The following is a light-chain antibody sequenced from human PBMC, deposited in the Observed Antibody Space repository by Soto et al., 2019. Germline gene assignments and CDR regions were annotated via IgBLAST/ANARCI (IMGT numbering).Light chain of an antibody. Sequence: QSVLTQPASVSGSPGQSITLSCTGTSRDKGSCNLCGRYQQHAGKAPKPMIYECNKQPSRVSSLFSACKSGNTASQTISGLQAGDAGDYHCCSYAGVSAVVFGSGTKLTVL. CDR3: CSYAGVSAVV. J-gene: IGLJ1*01. CDR2: ECN. CDR1: SRDKGSCNL. V-gene: IGLV2-23*03.